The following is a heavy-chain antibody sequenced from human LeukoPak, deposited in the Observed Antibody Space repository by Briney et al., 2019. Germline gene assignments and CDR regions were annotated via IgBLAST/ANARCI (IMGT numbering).Heavy chain of an antibody. Sequence: PGGSLRLSCAASGFSVSSNYMSWVRQAPGKGLEWVSVIYGVGSTYYADSVKGRFTISRDNSKNTLYLQMYSLRAEDTAVYYCARSTNYYASGSSKGPFDYWGQGILVTVSS. J-gene: IGHJ4*02. CDR3: ARSTNYYASGSSKGPFDY. CDR2: IYGVGST. D-gene: IGHD3-10*01. CDR1: GFSVSSNY. V-gene: IGHV3-53*01.